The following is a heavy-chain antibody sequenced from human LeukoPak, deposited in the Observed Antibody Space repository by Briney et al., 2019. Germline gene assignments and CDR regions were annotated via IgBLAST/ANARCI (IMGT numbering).Heavy chain of an antibody. J-gene: IGHJ4*02. CDR3: ARGRYGDYVDFDY. CDR1: GGSFSGYY. Sequence: PSETLSLTCAVYGGSFSGYYWSWIRQPPGKGLEWIGEINHSGSTNYNPSLKSRVTISVDTSKNQFSLKLSSVTAADTAVYYCARGRYGDYVDFDYWGQGTLVTVSS. D-gene: IGHD4-17*01. CDR2: INHSGST. V-gene: IGHV4-34*01.